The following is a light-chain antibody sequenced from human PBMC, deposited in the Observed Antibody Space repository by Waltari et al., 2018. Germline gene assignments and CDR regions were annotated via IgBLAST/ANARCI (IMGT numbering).Light chain of an antibody. J-gene: IGKJ4*01. CDR3: QQLHSYPRA. CDR2: GAP. CDR1: QDLDNW. Sequence: AIQVTQSPSSLSASVGDRVTITCRASQDLDNWLAWYQQKPGKAPNLLIYGAPVLESGVPSRFSGSGSGTDFTLTISSLQPEDFATYYCQQLHSYPRAFGGGTKVESK. V-gene: IGKV1-13*02.